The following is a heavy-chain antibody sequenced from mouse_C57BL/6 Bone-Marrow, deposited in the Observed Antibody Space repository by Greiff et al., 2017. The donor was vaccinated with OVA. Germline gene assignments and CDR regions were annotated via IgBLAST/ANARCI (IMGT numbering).Heavy chain of an antibody. CDR1: GYTFTSYW. CDR2: IDPNSGGT. J-gene: IGHJ2*01. Sequence: VQLQQPGAELVKPGASVKLSCKASGYTFTSYWMHWVKQRPGRGLEWIGRIDPNSGGTKYNEKFKSKATLTVDKPSSTAYMQLSSLTSEDSAVYYCARECPITTVVAYYFDYWGQGTTLTVSS. CDR3: ARECPITTVVAYYFDY. D-gene: IGHD1-1*01. V-gene: IGHV1-72*01.